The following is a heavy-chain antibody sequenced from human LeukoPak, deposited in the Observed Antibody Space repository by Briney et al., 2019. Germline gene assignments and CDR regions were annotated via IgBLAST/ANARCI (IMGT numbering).Heavy chain of an antibody. CDR2: IYYNRSI. CDR1: GASISSGTYY. J-gene: IGHJ4*02. V-gene: IGHV4-30-4*08. CDR3: AGQNDRSHDY. Sequence: SQTLSLTCTVSGASISSGTYYWSWIRQHPGKGLEWIGYIYYNRSIYYNPSLKSRVTISVDTSKNQFSLKLRSVTAADTAVYYCAGQNDRSHDYWGQGTLVTVSS. D-gene: IGHD1-1*01.